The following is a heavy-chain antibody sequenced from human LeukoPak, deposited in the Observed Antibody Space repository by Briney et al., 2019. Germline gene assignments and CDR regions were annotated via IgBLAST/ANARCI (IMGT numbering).Heavy chain of an antibody. CDR1: GESFSGYS. Sequence: SETLSLTCAVYGESFSGYSWSWIRQPPGKGLEWIGEINHSGGSNYNPSLKSRVTISVDTSKNQFSLKLSSVTAADTAVYYCASRAVAGTRVWYFDYWGQGTLVTVSS. CDR3: ASRAVAGTRVWYFDY. CDR2: INHSGGS. J-gene: IGHJ4*02. D-gene: IGHD6-19*01. V-gene: IGHV4-34*01.